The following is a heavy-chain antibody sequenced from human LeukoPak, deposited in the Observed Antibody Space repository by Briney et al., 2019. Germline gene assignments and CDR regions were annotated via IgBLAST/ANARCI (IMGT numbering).Heavy chain of an antibody. V-gene: IGHV3-53*05. D-gene: IGHD4-23*01. J-gene: IGHJ4*02. CDR3: RAAVAG. CDR2: IFTDGGT. CDR1: GFRVGNNY. Sequence: GGSLRLSCVLSGFRVGNNYASWVRQPPGKGREWVSAIFTDGGTYYADSVRGGSIISRDSSKNTLYLQMNSRRGEDTAVYYCRAAVAGWGEKTPVTLSS.